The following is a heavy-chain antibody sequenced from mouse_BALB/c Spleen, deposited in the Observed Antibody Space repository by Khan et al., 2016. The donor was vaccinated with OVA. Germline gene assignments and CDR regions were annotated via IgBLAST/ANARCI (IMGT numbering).Heavy chain of an antibody. CDR1: GFSLTSYG. CDR3: ANPVDK. J-gene: IGHJ2*01. V-gene: IGHV2-9*02. CDR2: IWAGGST. Sequence: QVQLKQSGPGLVAPSQSLYITCTVSGFSLTSYGVHWVRQPPGKGLEWLGVIWAGGSTNYNSALMSKMSISKDNSKSQVFFKMNSLPTNDTAMYYCANPVDKWGQGTTLTVSS.